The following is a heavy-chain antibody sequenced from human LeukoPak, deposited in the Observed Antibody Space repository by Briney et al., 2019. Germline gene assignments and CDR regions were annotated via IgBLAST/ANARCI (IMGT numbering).Heavy chain of an antibody. CDR1: GGSVTSSSFY. CDR3: AKSGPAAGRPDAFDI. V-gene: IGHV4-39*07. CDR2: INYSGIT. D-gene: IGHD2-2*01. Sequence: SETLSLTCTLSGGSVTSSSFYWAWIRQPPGKGLECIGTINYSGITYYNSPLKSRVTISVDTSKNQFSLKLNSVTAADTAVYFCAKSGPAAGRPDAFDIWGQGTMVTVPS. J-gene: IGHJ3*02.